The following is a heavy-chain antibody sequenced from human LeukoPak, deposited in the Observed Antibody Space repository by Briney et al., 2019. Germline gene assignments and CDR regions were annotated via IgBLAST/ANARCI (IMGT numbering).Heavy chain of an antibody. J-gene: IGHJ4*02. Sequence: TSETLSLTCTVSGGSISSYYWNWIRQPPGKGLEWIGYIYYSGSTNYNPSLKSRVSISVDTSKNQFSLKLSSVTAADTAVYYCARGVPFFDHWGREPWSPSPQ. CDR1: GGSISSYY. CDR3: ARGVPFFDH. V-gene: IGHV4-59*01. CDR2: IYYSGST.